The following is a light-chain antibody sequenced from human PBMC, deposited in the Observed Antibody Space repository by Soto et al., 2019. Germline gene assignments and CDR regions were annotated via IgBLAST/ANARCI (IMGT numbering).Light chain of an antibody. CDR3: QQSYSTPLT. V-gene: IGKV1-39*01. J-gene: IGKJ4*01. Sequence: DIQMTPSPSSLSASVGDRVTITCRASQSISSYLNWYQLKPGKAPNLLIYAASSLQSGVPSRFSGSGSGTDVTLTISSLQPEDFGSYYCQQSYSTPLTFGGGTKVEIK. CDR1: QSISSY. CDR2: AAS.